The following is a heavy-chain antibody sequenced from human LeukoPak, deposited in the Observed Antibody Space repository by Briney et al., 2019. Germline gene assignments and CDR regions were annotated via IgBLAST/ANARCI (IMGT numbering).Heavy chain of an antibody. V-gene: IGHV4-4*07. J-gene: IGHJ4*02. CDR2: IYTSGST. Sequence: PSETLSLTCTVSGGSISSYYWSWIRQPAGKGLEWIGRIYTSGSTNYNPSLKSRVTMSVDTFKNQFSLKLSSVTAADTAVYYCARSHDYVWGSLEYYFDYWGQGTLVTVSS. CDR3: ARSHDYVWGSLEYYFDY. CDR1: GGSISSYY. D-gene: IGHD3-16*01.